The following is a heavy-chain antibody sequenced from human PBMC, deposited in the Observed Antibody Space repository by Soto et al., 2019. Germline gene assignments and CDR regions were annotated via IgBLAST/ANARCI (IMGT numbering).Heavy chain of an antibody. Sequence: QVQLQESGPGLVKPSETLSLTCTVSGGSISSYYWSWIRQPPGKGLEWIGYIYYSGSTTYNPSLKRRVTISVDTSMNHFSPKLSSVIAADTAVYYCACSIAVADAEGFDYWVQGTLVTVSS. CDR1: GGSISSYY. V-gene: IGHV4-59*08. J-gene: IGHJ4*03. CDR2: IYYSGST. D-gene: IGHD6-19*01. CDR3: ACSIAVADAEGFDY.